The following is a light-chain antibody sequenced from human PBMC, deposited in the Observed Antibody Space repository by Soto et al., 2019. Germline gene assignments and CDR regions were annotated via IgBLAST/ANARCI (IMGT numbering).Light chain of an antibody. J-gene: IGKJ1*01. CDR2: GAT. Sequence: EIVMTQSPGTLSLSPGERATLSCRASQSVSSNLAWYQQKPGQPPRLFIYGATSRATGVPARFSGSRSGTEFTLTISSLQSEDVAIYYCQHYSNWPPWTFGQGTKVDI. V-gene: IGKV3-15*01. CDR3: QHYSNWPPWT. CDR1: QSVSSN.